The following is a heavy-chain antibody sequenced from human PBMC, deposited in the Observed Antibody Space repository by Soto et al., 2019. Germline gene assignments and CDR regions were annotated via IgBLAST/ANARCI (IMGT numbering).Heavy chain of an antibody. CDR1: GFMFSDYA. V-gene: IGHV3-23*01. D-gene: IGHD3-16*01. CDR2: LLRPGRST. Sequence: PVGSLRLSCAASGFMFSDYAMTWARQAPGKELEWVSGLLRPGRSTYYADSAKGRFTISGDTSANTVYLQMDSLRAEDTAVYYCAKDAIANDGIWLMDSWGQGTVVTVSS. J-gene: IGHJ5*02. CDR3: AKDAIANDGIWLMDS.